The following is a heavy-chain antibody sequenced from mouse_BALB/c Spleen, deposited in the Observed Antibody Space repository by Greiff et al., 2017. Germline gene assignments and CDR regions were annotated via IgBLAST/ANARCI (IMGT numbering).Heavy chain of an antibody. CDR1: GYTFTSYY. CDR2: INPSNGGT. V-gene: IGHV1S81*02. D-gene: IGHD2-2*01. CDR3: TRSMWLRPYYYAMDY. Sequence: QVQLKQSGAELVKPGASVKLSCKASGYTFTSYYMYWVKQRPGQGLEWIGEINPSNGGTNFNEKFKSKATLTVDKSSSTAYMQLSSLTSEDSAVYYCTRSMWLRPYYYAMDYWGQGTSVTVSS. J-gene: IGHJ4*01.